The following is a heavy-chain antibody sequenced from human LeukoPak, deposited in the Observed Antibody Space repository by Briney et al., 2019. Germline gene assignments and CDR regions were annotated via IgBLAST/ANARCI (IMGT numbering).Heavy chain of an antibody. V-gene: IGHV4-59*08. CDR2: IYYRGSS. J-gene: IGHJ3*02. CDR3: ERSGVFTGYDAFDI. CDR1: GGSINICY. D-gene: IGHD6-13*01. Sequence: SETLSLTCTVSGGSINICYWSWIRQPPGKGLEWIGYIYYRGSSNYNPSLKSRVTISVDTSKNQYSLKLSSVTAADTAVYYCERSGVFTGYDAFDIWGQGTRVTASS.